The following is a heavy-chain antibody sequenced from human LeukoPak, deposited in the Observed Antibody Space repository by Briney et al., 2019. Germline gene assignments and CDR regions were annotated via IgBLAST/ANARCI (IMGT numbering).Heavy chain of an antibody. Sequence: TSETLSLTCTVSGGSISSYYWSWIRQPPGKGLEWIGYIYYSGSTNYNPSLKSRVTISVDTSKNQFSLKLSSVTAADTAVYYCARDGLTGGAFGIWGQGTMVTVSS. D-gene: IGHD1-1*01. CDR3: ARDGLTGGAFGI. CDR2: IYYSGST. CDR1: GGSISSYY. V-gene: IGHV4-59*01. J-gene: IGHJ3*02.